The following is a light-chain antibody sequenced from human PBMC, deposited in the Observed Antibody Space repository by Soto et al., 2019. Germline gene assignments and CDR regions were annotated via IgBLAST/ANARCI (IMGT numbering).Light chain of an antibody. V-gene: IGKV3-11*01. CDR2: DAS. CDR3: PLRRNLPQT. Sequence: VVSLSPVTLSLTKEEGAAVSVMASPSVTSNLAWYQQALGQAPRLLIYDASNRAAGIPARFSGSGSGTDFTLTISSLEPEDFAVYYCPLRRNLPQTFGQGTNV. CDR1: PSVTSN. J-gene: IGKJ1*01.